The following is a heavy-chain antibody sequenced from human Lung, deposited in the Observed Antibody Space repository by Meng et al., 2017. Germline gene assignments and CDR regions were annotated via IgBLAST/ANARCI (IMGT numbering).Heavy chain of an antibody. CDR3: ARGPTTMAHDFDY. CDR2: INHSGST. CDR1: GGSFSDYY. V-gene: IGHV4-34*01. D-gene: IGHD4-11*01. Sequence: QGQLQRGGAGLLKPSETLSLTCVVSGGSFSDYYWSWIRHPPGKGLEWIGEINHSGSTNYNPSLESRATISVDTSQNNLSLKLSSVTAADSAVYYCARGPTTMAHDFDYWGQGTLVTVSS. J-gene: IGHJ4*02.